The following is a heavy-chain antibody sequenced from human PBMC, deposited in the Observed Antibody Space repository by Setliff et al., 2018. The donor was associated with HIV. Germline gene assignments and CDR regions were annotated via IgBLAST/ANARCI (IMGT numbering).Heavy chain of an antibody. CDR3: ASRMGPCGGDCYLNY. V-gene: IGHV4-34*12. D-gene: IGHD2-21*02. CDR2: IIHSGST. Sequence: PSETLSLTCAVYGGSFSGYYWSWIRQPPGKGLEWIGEIIHSGSTNYNPSLKSRVTISVDTSKNQFSLKLSSVTAADTAVYYCASRMGPCGGDCYLNYWGQGRLVTVSS. CDR1: GGSFSGYY. J-gene: IGHJ4*02.